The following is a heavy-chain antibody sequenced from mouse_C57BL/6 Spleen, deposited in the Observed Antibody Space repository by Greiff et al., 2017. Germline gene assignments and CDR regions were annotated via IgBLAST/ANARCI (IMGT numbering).Heavy chain of an antibody. CDR2: IYPGSGNT. Sequence: QVHVKQSGAELVRPGASVKLSCKASGYTFTDYYINWVKQRPGQGLEWIARIYPGSGNTYYNEKFKGKATLTAEKSSSTAYMQLSSLTSEDSAVYFCARRVLDYFDYWGQGTTLTVSS. V-gene: IGHV1-76*01. CDR1: GYTFTDYY. J-gene: IGHJ2*01. CDR3: ARRVLDYFDY.